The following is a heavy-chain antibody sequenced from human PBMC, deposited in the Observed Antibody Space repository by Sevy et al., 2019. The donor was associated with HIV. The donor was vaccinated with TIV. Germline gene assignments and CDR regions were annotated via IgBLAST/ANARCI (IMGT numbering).Heavy chain of an antibody. CDR1: GFTFSSYA. V-gene: IGHV3-30-3*01. Sequence: VGSLRLSCAASGFTFSSYAMHWVRQAPGKGLEWVAVISYDGSNKYYADSVKGRFTISRDNSKNTLYLQMNSLRAEDTAVYYCARDRKWGYYYDSTPNGAWGQGTLVTVSS. CDR2: ISYDGSNK. CDR3: ARDRKWGYYYDSTPNGA. D-gene: IGHD3-22*01. J-gene: IGHJ5*02.